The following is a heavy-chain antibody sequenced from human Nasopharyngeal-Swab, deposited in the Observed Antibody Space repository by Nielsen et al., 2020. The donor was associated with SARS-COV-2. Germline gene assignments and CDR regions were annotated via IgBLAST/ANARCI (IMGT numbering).Heavy chain of an antibody. CDR1: GFTFSSYW. D-gene: IGHD3-16*01. Sequence: GESLKISCAASGFTFSSYWMHRVRQAPGKGLEWVSTISGSGGSTYYADSVKGRFTISRDTSKNALYLQMNSLRAEDTAVYYCARSLSWGNWYFDLWGRGTLVTVSS. J-gene: IGHJ2*01. V-gene: IGHV3-23*01. CDR3: ARSLSWGNWYFDL. CDR2: ISGSGGST.